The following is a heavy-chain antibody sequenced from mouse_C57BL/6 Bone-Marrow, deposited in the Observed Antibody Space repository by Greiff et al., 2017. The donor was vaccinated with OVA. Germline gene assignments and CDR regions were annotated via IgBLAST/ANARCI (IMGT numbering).Heavy chain of an antibody. D-gene: IGHD1-1*02. V-gene: IGHV1-66*01. J-gene: IGHJ2*01. CDR3: ARPRWFDY. CDR2: IYPGSGNT. CDR1: GYSFTSYY. Sequence: VKLKESGPELVKPGASVKISCKASGYSFTSYYIHWVKQRPGQGLEWIGWIYPGSGNTKYNEKFKGKATLTADTSSSTAYMQLSSLTSEDSAVYYCARPRWFDYWGQGTTLTVSS.